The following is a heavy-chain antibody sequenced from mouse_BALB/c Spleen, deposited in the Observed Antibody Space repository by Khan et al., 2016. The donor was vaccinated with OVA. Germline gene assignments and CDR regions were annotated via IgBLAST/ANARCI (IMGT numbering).Heavy chain of an antibody. CDR2: ISYSGST. V-gene: IGHV3-2*02. CDR1: AYSITSDYA. Sequence: EVQLQESGPGLVKPSQSLSLTCTVTAYSITSDYAWTWIRQFPGNQLEWMGYISYSGSTSYNPSLKSRISITRDTSKNQFFLQLISVTTEDTATYYCAVTRFYYRYSFFYYWGQGTTLTVSS. CDR3: AVTRFYYRYSFFYY. J-gene: IGHJ2*01. D-gene: IGHD2-14*01.